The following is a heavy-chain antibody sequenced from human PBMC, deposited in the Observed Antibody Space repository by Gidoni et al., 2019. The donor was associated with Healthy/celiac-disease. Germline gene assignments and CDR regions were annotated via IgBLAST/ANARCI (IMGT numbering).Heavy chain of an antibody. CDR1: GFTFSDYY. V-gene: IGHV3-11*06. CDR2: ISTSSSYT. D-gene: IGHD2-2*02. Sequence: QVQLVESGGGLVKPGGSLRLSCAASGFTFSDYYMSWIRQAPGKGLEWVSYISTSSSYTNYADSVKGRFTISRDNAKKSLYLQMNSVRAEDTAVYYCARQYCSSTSCYKGGWFDPWGQGTLVTVSS. J-gene: IGHJ5*02. CDR3: ARQYCSSTSCYKGGWFDP.